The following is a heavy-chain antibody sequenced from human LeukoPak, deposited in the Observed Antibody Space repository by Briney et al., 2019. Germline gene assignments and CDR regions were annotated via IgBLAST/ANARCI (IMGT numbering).Heavy chain of an antibody. Sequence: PSETLSLTCTVSGGSISSYYWSWIRQPPGKGLEWIGYIYYSGSTNYNPSLKSRVTISVDTSKNQFSLKLSSVTAVDTAVYYCARVWPPWQWRLDYWGQGTLVTVSS. CDR1: GGSISSYY. D-gene: IGHD6-19*01. CDR2: IYYSGST. J-gene: IGHJ4*02. CDR3: ARVWPPWQWRLDY. V-gene: IGHV4-59*01.